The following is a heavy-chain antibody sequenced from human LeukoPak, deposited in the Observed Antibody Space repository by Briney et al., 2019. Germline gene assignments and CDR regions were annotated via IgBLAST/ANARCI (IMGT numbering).Heavy chain of an antibody. CDR2: IYPGDSGT. CDR3: ARRFGAIFGVVPFDY. D-gene: IGHD3-3*01. CDR1: GSSFTSYW. J-gene: IGHJ4*02. V-gene: IGHV5-51*01. Sequence: GESLQISCKGSGSSFTSYWIGWVRQLPGKGLEWMGIIYPGDSGTRYSPSFQGQVTISADKSISTAYLQWSSLKASDTAMYYCARRFGAIFGVVPFDYWGQGTLVTVSS.